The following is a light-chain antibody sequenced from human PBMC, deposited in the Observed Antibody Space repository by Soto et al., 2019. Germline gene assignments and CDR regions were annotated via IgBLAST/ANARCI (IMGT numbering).Light chain of an antibody. CDR3: QQYSNWPPWP. CDR2: GAS. Sequence: IVLTQSPHTLSLSQGERATLSCRASQSVSSNLAWYQQKPGQAPRLLIYGASTRATGIPAWFSGSGSGTEFTLTITSLQSEDFAVYYCQQYSNWPPWPFGQGTKVDIK. J-gene: IGKJ1*01. CDR1: QSVSSN. V-gene: IGKV3-15*01.